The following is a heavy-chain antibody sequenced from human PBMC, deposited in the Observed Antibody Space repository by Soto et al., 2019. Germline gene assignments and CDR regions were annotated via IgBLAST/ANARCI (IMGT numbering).Heavy chain of an antibody. J-gene: IGHJ6*02. CDR3: ARVPPARTEYSYGVKYYYYGMDV. D-gene: IGHD5-18*01. Sequence: ASVKVSCKASGGTFSSYAISWVRQAPGQGLEWMGGIIPIFGTANYAQKFQGRVTITADESTSTAYMELSSLRSEDTAVYYCARVPPARTEYSYGVKYYYYGMDVRGQGTTVTVSS. CDR2: IIPIFGTA. V-gene: IGHV1-69*13. CDR1: GGTFSSYA.